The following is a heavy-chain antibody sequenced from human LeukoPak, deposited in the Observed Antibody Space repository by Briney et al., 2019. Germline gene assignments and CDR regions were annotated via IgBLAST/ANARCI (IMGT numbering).Heavy chain of an antibody. Sequence: PEALSLTRTVSGGSISRYYWSWSRQPPGERRECIGHIYYSASTNYNPSRKRRVTISVDTSKNQYSLKLSPATAADKAVYYCAGESFGGSSVYGGQGTLVTVSS. CDR1: GGSISRYY. CDR3: AGESFGGSSVY. D-gene: IGHD4-23*01. J-gene: IGHJ4*02. CDR2: IYYSAST. V-gene: IGHV4-59*01.